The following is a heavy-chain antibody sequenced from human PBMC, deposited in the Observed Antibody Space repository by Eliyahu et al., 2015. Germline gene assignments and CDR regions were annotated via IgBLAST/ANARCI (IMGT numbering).Heavy chain of an antibody. J-gene: IGHJ4*02. D-gene: IGHD5-12*01. CDR1: GYTFTGXX. Sequence: QVQLVQSGAEVKKPGASVKVSCKASGYTFTGXXXHWVRQAPGQGLEWMEWINPNSGGTNYAQKFQGRVTMTRDTSISTAYMELSRLRSDDTAVYYCALYFLHRLGYSGYVPFDYWGQGTLVTVSS. V-gene: IGHV1-2*02. CDR2: INPNSGGT. CDR3: ALYFLHRLGYSGYVPFDY.